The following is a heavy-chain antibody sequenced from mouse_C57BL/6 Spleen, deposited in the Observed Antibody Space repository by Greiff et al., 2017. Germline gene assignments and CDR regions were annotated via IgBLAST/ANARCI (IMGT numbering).Heavy chain of an antibody. J-gene: IGHJ4*01. CDR1: GYSITSGYY. CDR3: ARDHGWDAMDY. V-gene: IGHV3-6*01. D-gene: IGHD1-1*01. CDR2: ISYDGST. Sequence: EVQLQESGPGLVKPSQSLSLTCSVTGYSITSGYYWNWIRPFPGNKLEWMGYISYDGSTNYNPSLKNRISITRDTSKNQFFLKLKSVKNEDTATYDCARDHGWDAMDYWGQGTSVTVSS.